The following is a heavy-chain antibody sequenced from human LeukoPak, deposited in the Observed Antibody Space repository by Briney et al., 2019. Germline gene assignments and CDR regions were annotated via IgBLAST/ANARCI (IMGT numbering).Heavy chain of an antibody. V-gene: IGHV4-4*07. CDR1: GGSFSGYY. J-gene: IGHJ5*02. CDR2: IYASGST. CDR3: ARDRGYYDSSGYQLGFDP. Sequence: SETLSLTCAVYGGSFSGYYWSWIRQPAGKGLEWIGRIYASGSTNYNPSLKSRVTMSVDTSKNQFSLKLSSVTAADTAVYYCARDRGYYDSSGYQLGFDPWGQGTLVTVSS. D-gene: IGHD3-22*01.